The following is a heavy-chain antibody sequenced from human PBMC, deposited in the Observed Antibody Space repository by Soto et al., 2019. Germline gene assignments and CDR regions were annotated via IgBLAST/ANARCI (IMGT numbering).Heavy chain of an antibody. CDR2: INPSGGST. D-gene: IGHD6-6*01. CDR3: SRSPSDYYFGMDV. V-gene: IGHV1-46*01. J-gene: IGHJ6*02. Sequence: QVQLVQSGAEVKKPGASVKVSCKASGYTFTSYYMHWVRQAPGQGLEWMGIINPSGGSTSYAQKFQGRVTMTRDTSTSTVYMELSSLRSEDTAVYYCSRSPSDYYFGMDVWGQGTTVTVSS. CDR1: GYTFTSYY.